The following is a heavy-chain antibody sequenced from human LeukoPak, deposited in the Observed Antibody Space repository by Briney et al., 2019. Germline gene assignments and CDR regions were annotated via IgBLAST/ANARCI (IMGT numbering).Heavy chain of an antibody. J-gene: IGHJ4*02. CDR3: ARVGYDILTGYYYFDY. Sequence: SETLSLTCTVSGGSISGSSYYWGWIRQPPGKGLEWIASMYYSGSINYNPSLKSRVTISVDTSKNQFSLKLSSVTAADTAVYYCARVGYDILTGYYYFDYWGQGTLVTVSS. CDR2: MYYSGSI. CDR1: GGSISGSSYY. D-gene: IGHD3-9*01. V-gene: IGHV4-39*07.